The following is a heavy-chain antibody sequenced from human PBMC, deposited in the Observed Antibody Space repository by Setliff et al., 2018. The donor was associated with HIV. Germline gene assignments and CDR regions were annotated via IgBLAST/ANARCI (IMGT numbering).Heavy chain of an antibody. CDR3: ARAVVVVVTAAPPYNWFDP. D-gene: IGHD2-21*02. Sequence: GGSLRLSCTASGFTFGDYAMGWVRQAPGKGLEWISYNNLDSRAIYYADSVKGRFTISRDNAKNSLYLQMNSLRAEDTAVYYCARAVVVVVTAAPPYNWFDPWGQGTLVTVSS. CDR1: GFTFGDYA. CDR2: NNLDSRAI. J-gene: IGHJ5*02. V-gene: IGHV3-21*05.